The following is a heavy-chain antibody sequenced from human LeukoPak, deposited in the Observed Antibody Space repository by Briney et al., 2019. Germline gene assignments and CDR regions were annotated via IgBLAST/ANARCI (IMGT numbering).Heavy chain of an antibody. Sequence: SQTPSLTCAISGDSVSSNSAAWNWIRQSPSGGLEWLGWTYYRSKWYNDYAVSVKRRITINPDTSKNQFSLQLNSVTPEDTAVYYCARADYDSSGYRIFDYWGQGTLVTVSS. J-gene: IGHJ4*02. D-gene: IGHD3-22*01. CDR1: GDSVSSNSAA. CDR3: ARADYDSSGYRIFDY. CDR2: TYYRSKWYN. V-gene: IGHV6-1*01.